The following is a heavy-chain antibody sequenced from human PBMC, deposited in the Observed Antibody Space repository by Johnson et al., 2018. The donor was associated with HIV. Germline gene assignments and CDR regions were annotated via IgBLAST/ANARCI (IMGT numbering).Heavy chain of an antibody. CDR2: ISYDGSNK. D-gene: IGHD5-12*01. V-gene: IGHV3-30*04. Sequence: QVQLLESGGGVVQPGRSLRLSCAASGFTFSSYAIHWVRQAPGKGLEWVAVISYDGSNKYYADSVKGRFTMSRDNAKNTLYLQMNSLRAEDTAVYYCAKDISGYDYVAFDIWGQGTMVTVSS. J-gene: IGHJ3*02. CDR3: AKDISGYDYVAFDI. CDR1: GFTFSSYA.